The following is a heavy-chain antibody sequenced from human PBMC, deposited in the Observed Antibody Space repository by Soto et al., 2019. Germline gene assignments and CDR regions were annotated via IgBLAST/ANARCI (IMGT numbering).Heavy chain of an antibody. V-gene: IGHV1-3*01. D-gene: IGHD4-17*01. CDR3: ARRGSTVTGWFFGAFDI. CDR1: GYTFTSYA. Sequence: ASVKVSCKASGYTFTSYAMHWVRQAPGQRLEWMGWINAGNGNTKYSQKFQGRVTITRDTSASTAYMELSSLRSEDTAVYYCARRGSTVTGWFFGAFDIWGQGTMVTVSS. CDR2: INAGNGNT. J-gene: IGHJ3*02.